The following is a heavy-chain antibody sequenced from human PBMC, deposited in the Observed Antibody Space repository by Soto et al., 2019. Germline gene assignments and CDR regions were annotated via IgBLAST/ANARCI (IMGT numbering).Heavy chain of an antibody. V-gene: IGHV4-30-2*01. J-gene: IGHJ4*02. CDR1: GGSISSGGYS. D-gene: IGHD3-10*01. CDR3: ARSRGGAYYSATGQFDY. CDR2: IYHSGST. Sequence: QLQLQESGSGLVKPSQTLSLTCAVSGGSISSGGYSWSWIRQPPGKGLEWIGYIYHSGSTYYNPSLKSRVTISVDRSKNQFSLKLSSVPAADTAVYYCARSRGGAYYSATGQFDYWGQGTLVTVSS.